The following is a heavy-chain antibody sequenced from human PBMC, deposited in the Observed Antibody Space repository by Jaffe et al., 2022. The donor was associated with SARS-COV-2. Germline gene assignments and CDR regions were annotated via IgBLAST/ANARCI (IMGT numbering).Heavy chain of an antibody. J-gene: IGHJ5*02. CDR1: GFPFSSYA. D-gene: IGHD3-10*01. V-gene: IGHV3-23*01. CDR3: AKGITILRGVVPQGFEL. Sequence: VQLLESGGGLVQPGGSLRLSCTASGFPFSSYAMNWVRQAPGKGLEWVSVIGGSGTSTYYADSVKGRFTISRDNSKNVLHLQMNSLRVEDTAVYYCAKGITILRGVVPQGFELWGQGTLVTVSS. CDR2: IGGSGTST.